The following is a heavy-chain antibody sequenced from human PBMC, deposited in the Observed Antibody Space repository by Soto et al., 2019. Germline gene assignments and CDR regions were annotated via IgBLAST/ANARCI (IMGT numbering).Heavy chain of an antibody. Sequence: QVQLVESGGGLVKPGGSLRLSCAASGFTFSDYYMSWIRQAPGKGLEWVSYISSSGSTIYYADSVKGRFTSSRDNAKNSLYLQMNSLRAEDMAVYYCARDAVEYQLDWFDPWGQGTLVTVSS. D-gene: IGHD2-2*01. CDR3: ARDAVEYQLDWFDP. V-gene: IGHV3-11*01. CDR2: ISSSGSTI. CDR1: GFTFSDYY. J-gene: IGHJ5*02.